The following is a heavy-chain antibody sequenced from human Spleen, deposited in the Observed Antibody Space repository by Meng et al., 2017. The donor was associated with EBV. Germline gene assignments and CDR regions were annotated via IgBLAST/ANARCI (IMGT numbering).Heavy chain of an antibody. V-gene: IGHV4-34*01. CDR1: SDSFTDFT. Sequence: LHQLWLVLVRPAETLSRTCTVLSDSFTDFTLSWVRQSRGRGLEWIGEVTLNGSTIYHPSLKSRVAISVDTSKKQFSLTLHSLTAADTGIYFCASSPGEMATVLDFWDRGTLVTVSS. D-gene: IGHD5-24*01. CDR3: ASSPGEMATVLDF. J-gene: IGHJ4*02. CDR2: VTLNGST.